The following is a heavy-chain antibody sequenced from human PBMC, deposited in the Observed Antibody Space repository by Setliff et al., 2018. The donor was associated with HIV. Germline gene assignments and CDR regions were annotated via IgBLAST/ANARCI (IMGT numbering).Heavy chain of an antibody. J-gene: IGHJ4*02. Sequence: SETLSLTCVVYGGSFSAHYWNWIRQPPGKGLEWVGEIKHSGSTNYNPSLKSRVTMSVDTSKKQFSLNLTSVTAADTAVYYCARDPSRSGGIDHWGRGTLVTVS. V-gene: IGHV4-34*01. D-gene: IGHD3-16*01. CDR3: ARDPSRSGGIDH. CDR1: GGSFSAHY. CDR2: IKHSGST.